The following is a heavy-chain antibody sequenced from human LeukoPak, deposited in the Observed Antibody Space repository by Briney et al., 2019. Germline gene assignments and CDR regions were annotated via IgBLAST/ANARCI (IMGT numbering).Heavy chain of an antibody. V-gene: IGHV3-30*02. CDR2: IRYDGSNK. Sequence: GGSLRLSCAASGFTFSSYGMHWVRQAPGKRLEWVAFIRYDGSNKYYADSVKGRFTISRDNSKNTLYLQMNSLRAEDTAVYYCAKSEYDIVTGSDFGYWGQGTLVTVSS. CDR3: AKSEYDIVTGSDFGY. D-gene: IGHD3-9*01. CDR1: GFTFSSYG. J-gene: IGHJ4*02.